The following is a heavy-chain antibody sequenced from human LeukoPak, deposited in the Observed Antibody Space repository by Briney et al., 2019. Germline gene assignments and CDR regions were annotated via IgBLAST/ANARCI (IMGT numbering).Heavy chain of an antibody. J-gene: IGHJ5*02. D-gene: IGHD5-12*01. CDR3: ARVYSIVANWFDP. Sequence: GGSLRPSCAASGFTVSSNYMSWVRQAPGKGLEWVSVIYSGGSTYYADSVKGRFTISRDNSKNTLYLQMNSLRAEDTAVYYCARVYSIVANWFDPWGQGTLVTVSS. CDR1: GFTVSSNY. V-gene: IGHV3-53*01. CDR2: IYSGGST.